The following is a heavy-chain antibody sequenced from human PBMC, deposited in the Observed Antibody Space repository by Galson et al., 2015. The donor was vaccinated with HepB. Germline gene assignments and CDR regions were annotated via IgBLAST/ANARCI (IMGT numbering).Heavy chain of an antibody. D-gene: IGHD2-2*01. CDR2: ISYDGSNK. J-gene: IGHJ4*02. Sequence: SLRLSCAASGFTFSSYGLHWVRQAPGKGLEWVAVISYDGSNKYYADSVKGRFTISRDNSKNTLYLQMNSLRAEDTAVYYCAKAEWERYCSSTSCYPDYWGQGTLVTVSS. CDR3: AKAEWERYCSSTSCYPDY. V-gene: IGHV3-30*18. CDR1: GFTFSSYG.